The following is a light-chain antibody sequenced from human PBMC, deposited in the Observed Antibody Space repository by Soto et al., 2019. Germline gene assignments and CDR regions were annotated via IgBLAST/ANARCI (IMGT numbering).Light chain of an antibody. V-gene: IGLV4-69*01. CDR1: SGHRSYA. CDR3: QTWGTGIWV. J-gene: IGLJ3*02. Sequence: QSVLTQSPSASASLGASVKLSCTLNSGHRSYAIAWHQQQAETGPRFLMRLNGDGSHLMGDGIPDRFSGSSSGAERYLTISNLQSEDEADYYCQTWGTGIWVFGGGTQLTVL. CDR2: LNGDGSH.